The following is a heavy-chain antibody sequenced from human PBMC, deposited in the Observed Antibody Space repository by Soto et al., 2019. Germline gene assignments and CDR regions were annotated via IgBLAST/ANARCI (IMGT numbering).Heavy chain of an antibody. CDR3: ARDHYYYYYGMDV. J-gene: IGHJ6*02. V-gene: IGHV5-51*01. CDR2: IYPGDSDT. CDR1: GYSFTSYW. Sequence: PGASLKISCKGPGYSFTSYWIGWVRQMPGKGLEWMGIIYPGDSDTRYSPSFQGQVTISADKSISTAYLQWSSLKASDTAMYYCARDHYYYYYGMDVWGQGTTVTVSS.